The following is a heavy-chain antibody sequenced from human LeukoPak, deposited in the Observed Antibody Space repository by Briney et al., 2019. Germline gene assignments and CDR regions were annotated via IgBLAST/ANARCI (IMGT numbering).Heavy chain of an antibody. CDR2: IIPILGIA. J-gene: IGHJ4*02. D-gene: IGHD5-18*01. CDR1: GGTFSSYA. V-gene: IGHV1-69*04. CDR3: ANKGNPDMGTGYFDY. Sequence: SVKVSCKASGGTFSSYAISWVRQAPGQGLEWMGRIIPILGIANYAQKFQGRVTITADKSTSTAYMELSSLRSEDTAVYYCANKGNPDMGTGYFDYWGQGTLVTVSS.